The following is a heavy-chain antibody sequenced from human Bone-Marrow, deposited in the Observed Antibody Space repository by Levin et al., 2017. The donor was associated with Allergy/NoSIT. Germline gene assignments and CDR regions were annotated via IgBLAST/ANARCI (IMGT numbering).Heavy chain of an antibody. CDR2: ISSSGSTI. Sequence: LSLTCAASGFTFSDYYMSWIRQAPGKGLEWVSYISSSGSTIYYADSVKGRFTISRDNAKNSLYLQMNSLRAEDTAVYYCARVIVATITVDYWGQGTLVTVSS. J-gene: IGHJ4*02. CDR3: ARVIVATITVDY. CDR1: GFTFSDYY. V-gene: IGHV3-11*01. D-gene: IGHD5-12*01.